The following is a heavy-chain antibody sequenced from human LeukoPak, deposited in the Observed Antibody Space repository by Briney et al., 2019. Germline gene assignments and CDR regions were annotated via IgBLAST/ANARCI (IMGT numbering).Heavy chain of an antibody. J-gene: IGHJ4*02. CDR2: ISGSGGST. CDR3: AKALNYYGSGSYYLFSS. Sequence: SGGTLRLSCAASGFTFSSYGMSWVRQAPGKGLEWVSAISGSGGSTYYADSVKGRFTISRDNSKNTLYLQMNSLRAEDTAVYYCAKALNYYGSGSYYLFSSWGQGTLVTVSS. V-gene: IGHV3-23*01. CDR1: GFTFSSYG. D-gene: IGHD3-10*01.